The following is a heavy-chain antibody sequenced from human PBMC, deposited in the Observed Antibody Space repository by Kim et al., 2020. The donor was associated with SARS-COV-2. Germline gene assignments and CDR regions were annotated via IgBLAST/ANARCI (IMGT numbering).Heavy chain of an antibody. J-gene: IGHJ6*02. V-gene: IGHV3-33*06. CDR3: AKAGDEAWFGELFGMDV. Sequence: GGSLRLSCAASGFTFSSYGMHWVRQAPGKGLEWVAVIWYDGSNKYYADSVKGRFTISRDNSKNTLYLQMNSLRAEDTAVYYCAKAGDEAWFGELFGMDVWGQGTTVTVS. CDR2: IWYDGSNK. CDR1: GFTFSSYG. D-gene: IGHD3-10*01.